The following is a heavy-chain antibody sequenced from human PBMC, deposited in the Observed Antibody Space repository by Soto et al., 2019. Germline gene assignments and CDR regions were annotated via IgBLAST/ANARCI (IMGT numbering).Heavy chain of an antibody. Sequence: QEQLVESGGGVVQPGRYLRLSCAASGFNFSSYGMHWVRQAPGKGLEWVAVILYDGSNKYYADSVKGRFTISRDNSKNTLYLQMNSLRAEETAVYYCAKCNGDIYYYYAMDVWGQGTTVTGSS. CDR2: ILYDGSNK. CDR1: GFNFSSYG. J-gene: IGHJ6*02. CDR3: AKCNGDIYYYYAMDV. V-gene: IGHV3-30*18. D-gene: IGHD2-8*01.